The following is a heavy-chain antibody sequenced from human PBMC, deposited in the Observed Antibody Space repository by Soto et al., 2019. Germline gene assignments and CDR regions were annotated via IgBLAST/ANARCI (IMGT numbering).Heavy chain of an antibody. CDR2: IYHSGST. CDR3: ARGAGEFWSGPYDFDY. V-gene: IGHV4-30-2*01. Sequence: QLQLQESGSGLVKPSQTLSLTCAVSGGSISSGGYSWSWIRQPPGKGLEWIAYIYHSGSTYYNPSLKSRVSISVDRSKTQFSLKLSSVPAAVTALYYCARGAGEFWSGPYDFDYWGQGTLVTVSS. J-gene: IGHJ4*02. D-gene: IGHD3-3*01. CDR1: GGSISSGGYS.